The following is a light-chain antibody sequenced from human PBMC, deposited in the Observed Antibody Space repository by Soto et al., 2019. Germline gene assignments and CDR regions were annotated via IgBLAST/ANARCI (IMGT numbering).Light chain of an antibody. CDR3: QQSYSTLLT. Sequence: DIRMTPSPSSLSASVGDRATITCRASQSISSYLNWYQQKPGKAPKLLIYAASSLQSGVPSRFSGSGSGTDFTLTISSMQPEDFANYYCQQSYSTLLTYGGGTNVDIK. CDR1: QSISSY. CDR2: AAS. J-gene: IGKJ4*01. V-gene: IGKV1-39*01.